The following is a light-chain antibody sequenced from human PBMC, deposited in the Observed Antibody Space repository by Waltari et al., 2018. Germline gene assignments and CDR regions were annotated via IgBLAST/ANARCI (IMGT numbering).Light chain of an antibody. CDR3: SSQSSNDVVL. J-gene: IGLJ2*01. CDR2: DVS. Sequence: QSALTQPASVSGSPGQSVTIFCAGTSNDVGGYYSVSWYQENPGQAPRVIIYDVSDRPAGLSYRFSGSKSGNTASLTISGLQAEDEADYYCSSQSSNDVVLFGGGTKLTVL. V-gene: IGLV2-14*01. CDR1: SNDVGGYYS.